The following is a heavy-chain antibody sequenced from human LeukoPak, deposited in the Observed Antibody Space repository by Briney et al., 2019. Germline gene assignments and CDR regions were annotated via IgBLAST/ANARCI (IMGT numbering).Heavy chain of an antibody. D-gene: IGHD5-12*01. V-gene: IGHV3-66*01. J-gene: IGHJ4*02. CDR1: GLTVSTIS. Sequence: RRSLSPSRAPSGLTVSTISTGWVRQAPGKGLEWVSVIHSDGSTYYADSVKGRFTISRDESKNTLHLQMNSLRAEDTAVYYCARKSLRGSSGYDRTCSYDYGDRGTVVIVSS. CDR3: ARKSLRGSSGYDRTCSYDY. CDR2: IHSDGST.